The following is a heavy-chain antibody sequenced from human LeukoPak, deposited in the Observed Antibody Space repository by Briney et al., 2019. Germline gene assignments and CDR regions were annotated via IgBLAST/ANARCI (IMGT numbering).Heavy chain of an antibody. D-gene: IGHD6-13*01. Sequence: GGSLRLSCAASGFTFSSYAMSWVRQAPGKGLEWVSAISDNGGSTYYADSVKGRFTISRDNSKNTLYLQMNSLRAEDTAVYYCAKPPPDSSSWLFDYWGQGALVTVSS. CDR3: AKPPPDSSSWLFDY. V-gene: IGHV3-23*01. CDR2: ISDNGGST. J-gene: IGHJ4*02. CDR1: GFTFSSYA.